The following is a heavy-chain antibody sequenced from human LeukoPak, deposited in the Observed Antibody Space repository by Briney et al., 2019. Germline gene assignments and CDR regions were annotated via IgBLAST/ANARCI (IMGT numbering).Heavy chain of an antibody. D-gene: IGHD6-19*01. CDR1: GYTFTGYY. V-gene: IGHV1-2*02. CDR2: INPKSGGT. CDR3: ARAPPGYSSGWRENWFDP. Sequence: ASVKVSCKASGYTFTGYYMHWVRQAAAQGLAWLGWINPKSGGTNYAQKFQGRVTMTRDTSISTAYMELSRLRSDDTAVYYCARAPPGYSSGWRENWFDPWGQGTLVTVSS. J-gene: IGHJ5*02.